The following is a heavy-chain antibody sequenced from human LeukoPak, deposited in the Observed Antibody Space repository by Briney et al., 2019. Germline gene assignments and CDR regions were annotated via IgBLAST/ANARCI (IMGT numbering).Heavy chain of an antibody. CDR3: ARDETAYDFWCGYYPFYYFDY. J-gene: IGHJ4*02. D-gene: IGHD3-3*01. Sequence: GGSLRLSCAASGITFSSYGMHWVRQAPGKGLEWVANIKQDGREKYYVDSVKGRFTISRDNAKNSLYLQMNSLRAEDTAVYYCARDETAYDFWCGYYPFYYFDYWGQGTLVTVSS. CDR2: IKQDGREK. V-gene: IGHV3-7*01. CDR1: GITFSSYG.